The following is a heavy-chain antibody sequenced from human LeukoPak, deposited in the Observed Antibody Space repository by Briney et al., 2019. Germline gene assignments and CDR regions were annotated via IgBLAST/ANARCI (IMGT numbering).Heavy chain of an antibody. CDR1: GFTFSRYG. J-gene: IGHJ3*01. CDR3: ARDGAFGYCSGGSCFRDAFDF. CDR2: ISYDGSNK. V-gene: IGHV3-30*03. D-gene: IGHD2-15*01. Sequence: GGSLRLSCAASGFTFSRYGMHWVRQAPGKGLEWVAIISYDGSNKYYADSVKGRFTISRDNSKNTLYLQMNSLSAEDTSVYYCARDGAFGYCSGGSCFRDAFDFWGQGTLVTVSS.